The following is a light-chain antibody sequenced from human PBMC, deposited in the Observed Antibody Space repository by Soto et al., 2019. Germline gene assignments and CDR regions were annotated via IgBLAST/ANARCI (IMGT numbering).Light chain of an antibody. V-gene: IGKV1-27*01. Sequence: DIQMTQSPSSLSASVGDRVTITRRASQGISNYLAWYQQKPGKVPKLLIYAASTLQLGVPSRFSGSGSGTDFTLTISSLQPEDVATYYCQKYNSAPQTFGQGTKVEIK. CDR3: QKYNSAPQT. CDR1: QGISNY. J-gene: IGKJ1*01. CDR2: AAS.